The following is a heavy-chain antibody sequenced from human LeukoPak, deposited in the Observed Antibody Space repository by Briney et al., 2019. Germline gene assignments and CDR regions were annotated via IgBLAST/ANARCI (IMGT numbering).Heavy chain of an antibody. V-gene: IGHV5-51*01. Sequence: GESLKISRKGSGYNFPTYWIGWVRQMPGKGLEWMGIIYPGDSDTKYSPSFQGQVIISADKSISTAYLQWSSLKASDTAMYYCASAVYDSSGYYSDAFDIWGQGTMVTVSS. CDR3: ASAVYDSSGYYSDAFDI. CDR1: GYNFPTYW. J-gene: IGHJ3*02. CDR2: IYPGDSDT. D-gene: IGHD3-22*01.